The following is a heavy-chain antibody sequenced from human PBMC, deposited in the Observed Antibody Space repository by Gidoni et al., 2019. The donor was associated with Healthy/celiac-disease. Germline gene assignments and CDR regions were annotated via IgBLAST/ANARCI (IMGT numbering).Heavy chain of an antibody. Sequence: EVQLVESGGGLVQPGGSLKLSCAASGFTFSGSAMHWVRQASGKGLEWVGRIRSKANSYATAYAASVKGRFTISRDDSKNTAYLQMNSLKTEDTAVYYCTRHSSSWYIGSYWGQGTLVTVSS. CDR3: TRHSSSWYIGSY. J-gene: IGHJ4*02. CDR1: GFTFSGSA. D-gene: IGHD6-13*01. CDR2: IRSKANSYAT. V-gene: IGHV3-73*01.